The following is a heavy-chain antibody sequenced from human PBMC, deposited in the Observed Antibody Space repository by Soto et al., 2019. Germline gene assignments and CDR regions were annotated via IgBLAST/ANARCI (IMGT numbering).Heavy chain of an antibody. CDR3: AGAPNWAYFDL. D-gene: IGHD7-27*01. CDR2: IYYSGST. CDR1: GGSVSSGGYY. V-gene: IGHV4-61*08. Sequence: SETLSLTCTVSGGSVSSGGYYWSWIRQHPGKGLEWIGYIYYSGSTNYNPSLKTRVTISMDTSKNQFSLNLSSVTAADTAVYYCAGAPNWAYFDLWGLGTLVTVSS. J-gene: IGHJ4*02.